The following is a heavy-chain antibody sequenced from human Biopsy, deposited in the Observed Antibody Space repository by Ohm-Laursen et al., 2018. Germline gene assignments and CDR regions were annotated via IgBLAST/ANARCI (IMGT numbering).Heavy chain of an antibody. Sequence: GTLSLTCTVSGASVNTFDFYWAWIRQPPGKGLERIGFIYRTGTTTYNPSFKSRVAMAVDTSKNQFSLTLNSVTAADTAVYYCARMKGRGYFDYWGQGTLVIVSS. D-gene: IGHD2-15*01. CDR1: GASVNTFDFY. J-gene: IGHJ4*02. CDR3: ARMKGRGYFDY. CDR2: IYRTGTT. V-gene: IGHV4-61*08.